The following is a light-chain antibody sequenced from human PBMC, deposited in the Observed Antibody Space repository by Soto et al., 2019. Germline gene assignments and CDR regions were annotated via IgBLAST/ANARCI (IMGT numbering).Light chain of an antibody. CDR2: AAS. Sequence: DIQITQAPSSVFASVADRVSLTCLASQGNTNLVAWYQQKPGKAPKLLFYAASGLPSGVPSRFSGNGAGTDFMLTISILQPEVMATYYRQQYSHLSTFGQGTRLEIK. CDR1: QGNTNL. CDR3: QQYSHLST. J-gene: IGKJ5*01. V-gene: IGKV1-12*01.